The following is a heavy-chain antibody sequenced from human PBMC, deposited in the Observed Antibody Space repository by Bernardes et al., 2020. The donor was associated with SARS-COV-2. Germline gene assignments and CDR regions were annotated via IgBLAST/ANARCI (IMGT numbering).Heavy chain of an antibody. Sequence: RHSGAASGFTFSSYGMHWVRQAPGKGLEWVAFIRYDGSNKYYADSVKGRFTISRDNSKNTLYLQMNSLRAEDTAVYYCAKDGSPYYDILTGYWGIDYWGQGTLVTVSS. J-gene: IGHJ4*02. V-gene: IGHV3-30*02. CDR2: IRYDGSNK. CDR3: AKDGSPYYDILTGYWGIDY. D-gene: IGHD3-9*01. CDR1: GFTFSSYG.